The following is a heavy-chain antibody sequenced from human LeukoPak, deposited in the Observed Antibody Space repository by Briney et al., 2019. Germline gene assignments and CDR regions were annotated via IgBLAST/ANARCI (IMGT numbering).Heavy chain of an antibody. J-gene: IGHJ5*02. CDR1: GYTFTGYY. Sequence: ASVKVSCKASGYTFTGYYMHWVRQAPGQGLEWMGWINPNSGGTNYAQKFQGRVTMTRDTSISTAYMELSRLRSDDTAVYHCARAAQTDIVVVPAAKYNWFDPWGQGTLVTVSS. CDR3: ARAAQTDIVVVPAAKYNWFDP. D-gene: IGHD2-2*01. V-gene: IGHV1-2*02. CDR2: INPNSGGT.